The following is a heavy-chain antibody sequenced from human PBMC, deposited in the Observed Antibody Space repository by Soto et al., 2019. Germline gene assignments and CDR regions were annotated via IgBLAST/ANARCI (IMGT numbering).Heavy chain of an antibody. Sequence: QITLKESGPSLVEPTQTLTLTCTFSGFSLTTGGAGVGWIRQPPGKALEWLALIYWNDVKRYIPSLKSRLTITKDTSKNQVVLTMTNIDPVDTSTYFCAHRLGGTSTSGWAIDIWGQGTMVIVSS. V-gene: IGHV2-5*01. CDR1: GFSLTTGGAG. CDR2: IYWNDVK. D-gene: IGHD3-16*01. CDR3: AHRLGGTSTSGWAIDI. J-gene: IGHJ3*02.